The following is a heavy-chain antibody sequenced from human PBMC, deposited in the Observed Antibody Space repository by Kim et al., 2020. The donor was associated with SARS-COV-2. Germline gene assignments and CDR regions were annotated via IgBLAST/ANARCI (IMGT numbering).Heavy chain of an antibody. CDR1: GFIFTNYG. Sequence: GGSLRLSCAASGFIFTNYGMNWVRQAPGKGLEWLSDINGDAREVHYADSVKGRFAISRDISKNTLYLQINTLRAEDTAVYYCANGARASGHCCQG. V-gene: IGHV3-30*18. CDR3: ANGARASGH. CDR2: INGDAREV. J-gene: IGHJ1*01. D-gene: IGHD1-26*01.